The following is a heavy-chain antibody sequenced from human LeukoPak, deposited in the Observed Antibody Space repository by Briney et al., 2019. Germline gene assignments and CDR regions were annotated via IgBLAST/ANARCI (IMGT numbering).Heavy chain of an antibody. CDR2: IYYSGST. J-gene: IGHJ3*02. CDR1: GGSISSYY. CDR3: ARVTSDSSGYYWDPDPPLDAFDI. Sequence: SETLSLTCTVSGGSISSYYWSWIRQPPGKGLEWIGYIYYSGSTNYNPSLKSRVTISVDTSKNQFSLKLSSVTAADTAVYYCARVTSDSSGYYWDPDPPLDAFDIWGQGTMVTVSS. V-gene: IGHV4-59*01. D-gene: IGHD3-22*01.